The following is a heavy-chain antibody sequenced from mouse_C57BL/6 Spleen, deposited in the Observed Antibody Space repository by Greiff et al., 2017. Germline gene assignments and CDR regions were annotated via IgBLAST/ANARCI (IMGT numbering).Heavy chain of an antibody. CDR3: ARWHYGSSYLDY. CDR1: GYTFTSYW. Sequence: VQLPQPGAELVKPGASVKMSCKASGYTFTSYWMPWGEQKPGKGLEGGENINPSNGGTNYNDKFKSKATLTVDKSSSTAYMQLSSLTSEDSAVYYCARWHYGSSYLDYWGQGTTLTVSS. D-gene: IGHD1-1*01. J-gene: IGHJ2*01. V-gene: IGHV1-53*01. CDR2: INPSNGGT.